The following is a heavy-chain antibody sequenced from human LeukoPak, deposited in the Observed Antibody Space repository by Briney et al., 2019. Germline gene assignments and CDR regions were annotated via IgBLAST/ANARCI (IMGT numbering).Heavy chain of an antibody. Sequence: GESLKISCKGSGYSFTSYCIVWVRQMPGRGLEWMGIICPGDSDTKYSPSFQGQVTISVDKSISTAYLQWSSLKASDTAMYYCARQSVDGRYTFDYWGQGTLVTVSS. D-gene: IGHD3-16*02. CDR2: ICPGDSDT. V-gene: IGHV5-51*01. J-gene: IGHJ4*02. CDR3: ARQSVDGRYTFDY. CDR1: GYSFTSYC.